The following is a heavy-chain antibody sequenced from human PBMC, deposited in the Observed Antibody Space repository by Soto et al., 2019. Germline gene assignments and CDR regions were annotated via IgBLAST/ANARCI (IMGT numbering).Heavy chain of an antibody. J-gene: IGHJ4*02. CDR2: ISSSGSTI. D-gene: IGHD2-21*02. CDR1: GFTFSDYY. V-gene: IGHV3-11*01. Sequence: XVSLGLSFAASGFTFSDYYMSWIRQAPGKGLEWVSYISSSGSTIYYADSVKGRFTISRDNAKNSLYLQMNSLRAEDTAVYYCAGTWVGTIVFDYWGQGTLVTVSS. CDR3: AGTWVGTIVFDY.